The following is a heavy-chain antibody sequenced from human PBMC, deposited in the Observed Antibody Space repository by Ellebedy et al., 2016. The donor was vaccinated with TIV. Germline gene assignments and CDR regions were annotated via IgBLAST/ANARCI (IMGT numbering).Heavy chain of an antibody. CDR3: AREGPMLRGVIDEDF. D-gene: IGHD3-10*01. J-gene: IGHJ4*02. CDR2: ISRSSDYT. CDR1: GFTFSDYY. V-gene: IGHV3-11*06. Sequence: GGSLRLSCAASGFTFSDYYMSWIRQAPGKGLEWVLYISRSSDYTKYADSVKGRFTISRDNAKSAVYLQMNSLRAEDTAVYYCAREGPMLRGVIDEDFWGQGTLVTISS.